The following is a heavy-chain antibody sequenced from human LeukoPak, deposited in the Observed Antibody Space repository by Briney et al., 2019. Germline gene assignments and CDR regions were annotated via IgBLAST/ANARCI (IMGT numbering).Heavy chain of an antibody. CDR2: ISSSGSTI. Sequence: GGSLSLSCAASGFTFSSHEMKWVRQAPGRGLEWVSYISSSGSTIYYAASVKGRFTISRDKAKNSLYLQMNSLRAEDTAVYYCARDQDYGDGFWFDPWGQGTLVTVSS. CDR3: ARDQDYGDGFWFDP. V-gene: IGHV3-48*03. D-gene: IGHD4-17*01. CDR1: GFTFSSHE. J-gene: IGHJ5*02.